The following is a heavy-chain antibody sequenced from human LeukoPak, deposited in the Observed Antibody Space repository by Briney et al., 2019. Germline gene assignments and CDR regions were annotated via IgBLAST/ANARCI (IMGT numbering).Heavy chain of an antibody. CDR2: ISYDGSNK. Sequence: GGSLRLSCAASGFTFSSYAMHWVRQAPGKGLEWVAVISYDGSNKYYADSVKGRFAISRDNSKNTLYVQMNSLRAEDTAVYYCAKLPDSGSYYFDYWGQGTLVTVSS. J-gene: IGHJ4*02. V-gene: IGHV3-30-3*02. CDR3: AKLPDSGSYYFDY. CDR1: GFTFSSYA. D-gene: IGHD1-26*01.